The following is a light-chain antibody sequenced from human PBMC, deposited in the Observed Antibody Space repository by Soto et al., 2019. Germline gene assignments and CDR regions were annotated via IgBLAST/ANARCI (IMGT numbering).Light chain of an antibody. J-gene: IGKJ4*01. CDR2: TAS. CDR1: QSVASSF. CDR3: HKYGPSPLT. V-gene: IGKV3-20*01. Sequence: EIVLTQSPGTLSLSPGARATLSCRASQSVASSFIAWFQQKPGQPPRLLIYTASSRAPGIPDRFTASGSGTDFTLTIRRLEPEDFAVYYCHKYGPSPLTFGGGTKVEI.